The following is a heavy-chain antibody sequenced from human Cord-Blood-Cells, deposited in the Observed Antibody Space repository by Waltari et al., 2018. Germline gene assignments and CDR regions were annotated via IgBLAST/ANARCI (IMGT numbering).Heavy chain of an antibody. D-gene: IGHD6-13*01. CDR1: GFTLSSYA. V-gene: IGHV3-30*04. J-gene: IGHJ1*01. Sequence: QVQLVESGGGVVQPGRSLRLSCAASGFTLSSYAMHWVRQAPGKGLEWVGVISYDGSNKYYADSVKGRFTISRDNSKNTLYLQMNSLRAEDTAVYYCARCIAAAGTGYFQHWGQGTLVTVAS. CDR3: ARCIAAAGTGYFQH. CDR2: ISYDGSNK.